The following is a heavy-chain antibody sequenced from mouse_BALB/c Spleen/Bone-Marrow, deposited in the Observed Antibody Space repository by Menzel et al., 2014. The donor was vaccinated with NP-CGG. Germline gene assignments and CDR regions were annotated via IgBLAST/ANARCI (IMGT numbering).Heavy chain of an antibody. CDR2: INPYNGDT. CDR1: GYSFTGYF. CDR3: ARDYYDYYFDY. D-gene: IGHD2-4*01. V-gene: IGHV1-20*02. Sequence: VTLKESGPELVKPGASVKISCKASGYSFTGYFMNWVMQSHGKSLEWIGRINPYNGDTFYNQKFKGKATLTVDKSSSTAHMELRSLASEDSAVYYCARDYYDYYFDYWGQGTTLTVSS. J-gene: IGHJ2*01.